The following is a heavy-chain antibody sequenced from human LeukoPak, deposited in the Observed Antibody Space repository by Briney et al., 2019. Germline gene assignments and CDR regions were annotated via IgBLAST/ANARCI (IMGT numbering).Heavy chain of an antibody. V-gene: IGHV3-74*01. J-gene: IGHJ3*02. CDR3: TTVGGVSGRAFDM. CDR2: IKSDGSST. CDR1: GFTFSSYS. Sequence: TGGSLRLSCAASGFTFSSYSMNWVRQAPGKGLVWVSHIKSDGSSTSYADSVKGRFTISRDNAKNTLYLQMNSLRVEDAAVYYCTTVGGVSGRAFDMWGQGTVVTVSS. D-gene: IGHD2-8*01.